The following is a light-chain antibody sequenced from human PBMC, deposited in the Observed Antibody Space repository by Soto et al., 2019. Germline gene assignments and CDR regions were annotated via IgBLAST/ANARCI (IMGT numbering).Light chain of an antibody. CDR1: SSDFGNYNL. CDR2: EVN. J-gene: IGLJ1*01. Sequence: QSALTQPASVSGSPGQSITISCTGTSSDFGNYNLVSWYQQHPGKVPKLILFEVNKRPSGVSGRFPGSKSGNTASLTISGLQAEDEADNYCCSFTSSNTHVFGTGTKLTVL. CDR3: CSFTSSNTHV. V-gene: IGLV2-23*02.